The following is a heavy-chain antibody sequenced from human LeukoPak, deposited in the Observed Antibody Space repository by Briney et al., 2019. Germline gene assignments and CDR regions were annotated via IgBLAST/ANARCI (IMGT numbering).Heavy chain of an antibody. J-gene: IGHJ6*03. D-gene: IGHD3-3*01. CDR3: ARLGYYDFWSCYSVPEFTYYYYYMDV. CDR1: GYAFTSYD. CDR2: MNPNSGNT. Sequence: ASVTVSCKASGYAFTSYDINWVRQATGQGLEWMGWMNPNSGNTGYAQKFQGRVAITRNTSISTAYMELSSLRSEDTAVYYCARLGYYDFWSCYSVPEFTYYYYYMDVWGKGTTVTVSS. V-gene: IGHV1-8*03.